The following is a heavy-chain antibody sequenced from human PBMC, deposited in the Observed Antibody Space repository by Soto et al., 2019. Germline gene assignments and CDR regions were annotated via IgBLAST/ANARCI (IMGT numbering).Heavy chain of an antibody. CDR3: AKGGDTAMVSYFDY. CDR2: IYPGDFDT. Sequence: PGESLKISCRVSGDSFTTYWIAWVRQMPGKGLEWMGIIYPGDFDTRYSPSFQGQVTISVDKSINTAYLQWNSLKAEDTAVYYCAKGGDTAMVSYFDYWGQGTLVTVSS. CDR1: GDSFTTYW. J-gene: IGHJ4*02. V-gene: IGHV5-51*01. D-gene: IGHD5-18*01.